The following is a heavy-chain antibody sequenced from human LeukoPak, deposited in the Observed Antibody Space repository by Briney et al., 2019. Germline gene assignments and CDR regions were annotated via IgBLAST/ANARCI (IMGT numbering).Heavy chain of an antibody. V-gene: IGHV4-59*01. CDR1: GRSISSYY. CDR3: ASTQQWLAFDY. CDR2: FYNSGST. D-gene: IGHD6-19*01. J-gene: IGHJ4*02. Sequence: SETLSLTCSVSGRSISSYYWGWIRQPPGMALEWIGCFYNSGSTNYNPSLKSRATTSVDTSKNQLTQRLSSVTAADTAVYYCASTQQWLAFDYWGQGILVTVSS.